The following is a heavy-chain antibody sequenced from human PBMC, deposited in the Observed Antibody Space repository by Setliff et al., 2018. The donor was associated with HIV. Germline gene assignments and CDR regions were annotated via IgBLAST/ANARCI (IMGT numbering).Heavy chain of an antibody. Sequence: SETLSLACTVSGGSINSGSYYWNWIRQPAGKGLEWIGHIYASGSTNYNPSLKSRVTISVDTSKNQFSLKLTSVTAADTAFYYCARQGVDYGDPNDYWGQGTLVTVSS. CDR2: IYASGST. J-gene: IGHJ4*02. CDR1: GGSINSGSYY. D-gene: IGHD4-17*01. CDR3: ARQGVDYGDPNDY. V-gene: IGHV4-61*09.